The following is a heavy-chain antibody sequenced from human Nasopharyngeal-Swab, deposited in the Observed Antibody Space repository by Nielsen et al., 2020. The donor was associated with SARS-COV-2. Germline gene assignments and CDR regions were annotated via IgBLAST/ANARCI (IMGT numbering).Heavy chain of an antibody. CDR2: ISGSGGST. CDR3: ARNPGAFFDY. D-gene: IGHD1-26*01. J-gene: IGHJ4*02. Sequence: WIRQPPGKGLEWVSAISGSGGSTYYADSVKGRFTISRDNSKNTLYLQMNSLSAEDTAAYYCARNPGAFFDYWGQGTLVTVSS. V-gene: IGHV3-23*01.